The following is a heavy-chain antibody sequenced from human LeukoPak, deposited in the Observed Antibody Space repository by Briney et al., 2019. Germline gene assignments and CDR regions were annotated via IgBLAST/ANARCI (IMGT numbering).Heavy chain of an antibody. D-gene: IGHD3-16*02. J-gene: IGHJ6*03. Sequence: GGSLRLSCAASGFTFSSYGMHWVRQAPGKGLEWVSSISSSSSYIYYADSVKGRFTISRDNAKNSLYLQMNSLRAEDTAVYYCARVSSYYYYMDVWGKGTTVTVSS. CDR1: GFTFSSYG. CDR2: ISSSSSYI. V-gene: IGHV3-21*01. CDR3: ARVSSYYYYMDV.